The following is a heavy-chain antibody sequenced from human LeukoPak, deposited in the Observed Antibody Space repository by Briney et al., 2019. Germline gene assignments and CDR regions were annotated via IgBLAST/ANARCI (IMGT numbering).Heavy chain of an antibody. Sequence: GGSLRLSCAASGFTFSSYGMHWVRQAPGKGLEWVAVIWYDGSNKYYADSVKGRFTISRDNAKNSLHLQMNSLRAEDTAVYYCARDRVVVRATTPSLWGQGTLVTVSS. CDR3: ARDRVVVRATTPSL. CDR2: IWYDGSNK. D-gene: IGHD1-26*01. V-gene: IGHV3-33*01. J-gene: IGHJ4*02. CDR1: GFTFSSYG.